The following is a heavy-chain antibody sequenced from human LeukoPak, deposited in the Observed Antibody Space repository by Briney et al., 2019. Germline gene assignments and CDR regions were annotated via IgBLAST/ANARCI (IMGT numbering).Heavy chain of an antibody. J-gene: IGHJ1*01. Sequence: PGGSLRLSCAASGFTVRSNYMSWVRQAPGKGLEWVSIIYSGGSTSYADSVKGRFTISRDNSKNTLYLQMGSLRAEDMAVYYCARGAFRGIQGYFQHWGQGTLVTVSS. CDR2: IYSGGST. D-gene: IGHD2/OR15-2a*01. CDR1: GFTVRSNY. CDR3: ARGAFRGIQGYFQH. V-gene: IGHV3-53*05.